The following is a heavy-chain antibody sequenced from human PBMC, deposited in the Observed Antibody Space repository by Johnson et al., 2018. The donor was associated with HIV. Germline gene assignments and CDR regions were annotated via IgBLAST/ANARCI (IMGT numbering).Heavy chain of an antibody. D-gene: IGHD5-24*01. V-gene: IGHV3-64*01. CDR3: ARGLNSALDI. J-gene: IGHJ3*02. Sequence: VQLVESGGGLVQPGGSLRLSCAASGFTFSSYAMHWVRQAPGKGLEYVSAISSNGGSTYYANSVKGRFTISRDNSKNTLYLQMGSLRAEDMAVYYCARGLNSALDIWGQGTMVTVSS. CDR1: GFTFSSYA. CDR2: ISSNGGST.